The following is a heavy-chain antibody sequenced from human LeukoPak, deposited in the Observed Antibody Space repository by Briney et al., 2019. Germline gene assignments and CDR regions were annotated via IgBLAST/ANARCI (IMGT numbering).Heavy chain of an antibody. Sequence: GGSLRLSCAASGFTFSRSWMSWVRQAPGKGLEWVANIRQDETEKYYLDSVKGRFTLSRDNAKNSLYLQMNRLRAEDTAVYYCAKSPNDGYYVYWYFDLWGRGTLVTVSS. J-gene: IGHJ2*01. D-gene: IGHD3-3*01. CDR1: GFTFSRSW. CDR2: IRQDETEK. V-gene: IGHV3-7*03. CDR3: AKSPNDGYYVYWYFDL.